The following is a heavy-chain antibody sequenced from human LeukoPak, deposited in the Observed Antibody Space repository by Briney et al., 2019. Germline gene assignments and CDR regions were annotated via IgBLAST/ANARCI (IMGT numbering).Heavy chain of an antibody. CDR3: ARVAKAMVADDY. CDR2: IYYSGST. V-gene: IGHV4-39*07. Sequence: PSEALSLTCTVSGGSISSSSYYWGWIRQPPGKGLEWIGSIYYSGSTYYNPSLKSRVTISVDTSKNQFSLKLSSVTAADTAVYYCARVAKAMVADDYWGQGTLVTVSS. CDR1: GGSISSSSYY. J-gene: IGHJ4*02. D-gene: IGHD5-18*01.